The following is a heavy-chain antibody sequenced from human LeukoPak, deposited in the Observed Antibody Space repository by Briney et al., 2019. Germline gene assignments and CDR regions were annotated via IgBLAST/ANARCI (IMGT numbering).Heavy chain of an antibody. J-gene: IGHJ4*02. CDR3: ARDSSPSSSWCLNFDY. Sequence: ASVKVSCKAPGGTFSSYAISWVRQAPGQGLEWMGRIIPILGIANYAQKFQGRVTITADKSTSTAYMELSSLRSEDTAVYYCARDSSPSSSWCLNFDYWGQGTLVTVSS. D-gene: IGHD6-13*01. CDR1: GGTFSSYA. V-gene: IGHV1-69*04. CDR2: IIPILGIA.